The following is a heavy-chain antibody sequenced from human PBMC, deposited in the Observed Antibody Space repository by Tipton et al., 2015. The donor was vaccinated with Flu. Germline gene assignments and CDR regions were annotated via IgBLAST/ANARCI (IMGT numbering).Heavy chain of an antibody. V-gene: IGHV3-7*01. J-gene: IGHJ5*02. Sequence: SLRLSCAASGFTFDDYAMHWVRQAPGKGLEWVAHINQDGSEESYVESVKGRFTISRDNARNSLYLQMNSLRAEDTAVYHCARFAGGPWGQGTLVTVSS. CDR1: GFTFDDYA. D-gene: IGHD3-16*01. CDR2: INQDGSEE. CDR3: ARFAGGP.